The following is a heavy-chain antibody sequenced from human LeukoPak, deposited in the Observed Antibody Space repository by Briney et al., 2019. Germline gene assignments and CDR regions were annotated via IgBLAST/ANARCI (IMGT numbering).Heavy chain of an antibody. J-gene: IGHJ4*02. V-gene: IGHV3-21*01. CDR2: ISSSSSYI. CDR3: ARDIGITGSDFDY. D-gene: IGHD1-20*01. Sequence: GGSLRLSCAASRFTFSSYSMNWVRQAPGKGLEWVSSISSSSSYIYYADSVKGRFTISRDNAKNSLYLQMNSLRAEDTAVYYCARDIGITGSDFDYWGQGTLVTVSS. CDR1: RFTFSSYS.